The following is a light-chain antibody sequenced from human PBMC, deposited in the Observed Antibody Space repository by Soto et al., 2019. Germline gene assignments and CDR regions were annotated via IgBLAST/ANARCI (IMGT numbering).Light chain of an antibody. CDR1: QSVSSY. CDR3: QQRSNWPRT. Sequence: EIVLTQSPATLSLSPGEGATLSCRASQSVSSYLAWYQQKPGQAPRLLIYDASNRATGIPARFSGSGSGTDFTLTISSLAHEDFAVYYWQQRSNWPRTFGQGTKLEIK. CDR2: DAS. J-gene: IGKJ2*01. V-gene: IGKV3-11*01.